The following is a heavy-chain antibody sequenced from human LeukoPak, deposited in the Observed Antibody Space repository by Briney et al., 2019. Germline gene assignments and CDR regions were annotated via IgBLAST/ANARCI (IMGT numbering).Heavy chain of an antibody. CDR1: GFTFSSYD. Sequence: GGSLRLSCAASGFTFSSYDMNWVRQAPGEGLEWVSYISSSGSTIYYADSVKGRFTISRDNAKNSLYLQMNSLRAEDTAVYYCAELGITMIGGVWGKGTTVTIPS. V-gene: IGHV3-48*03. CDR3: AELGITMIGGV. CDR2: ISSSGSTI. D-gene: IGHD3-10*02. J-gene: IGHJ6*04.